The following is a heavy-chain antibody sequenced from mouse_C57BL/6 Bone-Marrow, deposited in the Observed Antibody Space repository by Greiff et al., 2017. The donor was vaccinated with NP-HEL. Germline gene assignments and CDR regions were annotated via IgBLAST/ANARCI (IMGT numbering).Heavy chain of an antibody. V-gene: IGHV5-15*01. Sequence: EVKLVESGGGLVQPGGSLKLSCAASGFTFSDYGMAWVRQAPRKGPEWVAFISNLAYSIYYADTVTGRVTIARGNAKNTLYLEMSSLRSEDTDMYYCERRNYGSSRYAMDYWGQGTSVTVSS. J-gene: IGHJ4*01. CDR2: ISNLAYSI. CDR1: GFTFSDYG. CDR3: ERRNYGSSRYAMDY. D-gene: IGHD1-1*01.